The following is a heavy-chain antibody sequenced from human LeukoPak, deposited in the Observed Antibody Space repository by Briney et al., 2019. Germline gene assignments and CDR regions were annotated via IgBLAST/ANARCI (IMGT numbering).Heavy chain of an antibody. D-gene: IGHD6-6*01. J-gene: IGHJ5*02. V-gene: IGHV4-38-2*01. CDR2: IYHSGST. CDR3: ARGSNWLDP. Sequence: SETLSLTCVVSGYSISSGFYWGWIRQPPGKGLEWIGSIYHSGSTYYNPSLKSRVTISVDTSKNQFSLKLSSVAAADTAVYHCARGSNWLDPWGQGTLVTVSS. CDR1: GYSISSGFY.